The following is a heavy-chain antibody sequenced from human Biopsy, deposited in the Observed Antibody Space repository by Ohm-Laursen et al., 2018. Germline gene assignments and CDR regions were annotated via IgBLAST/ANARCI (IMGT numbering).Heavy chain of an antibody. J-gene: IGHJ5*02. CDR1: GGSVGSNVAY. CDR2: IFYSGIT. CDR3: ARHPTGFWFDP. V-gene: IGHV4-39*01. Sequence: SDTLSLTCTVSGGSVGSNVAYWAWIRQPPGKGLESIGSIFYSGITYYNPSLQSRVTMSVDTSKNQFSLNLTSVTAADTAVYYCARHPTGFWFDPWGQGTPVIVSS.